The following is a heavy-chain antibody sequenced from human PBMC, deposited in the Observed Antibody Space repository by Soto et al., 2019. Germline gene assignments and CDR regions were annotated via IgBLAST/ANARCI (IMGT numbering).Heavy chain of an antibody. J-gene: IGHJ4*02. CDR2: IIPIFGTA. CDR3: ARDSVVVPAAMGLDY. Sequence: GASVKVSCKASGGTFISYAISWVRQAPGQGLEWMGGIIPIFGTANYAQKFQGRVTITADESTSTAYMELSSLRSEDTAVYYCARDSVVVPAAMGLDYWGQGTLVTVSS. V-gene: IGHV1-69*13. D-gene: IGHD2-2*01. CDR1: GGTFISYA.